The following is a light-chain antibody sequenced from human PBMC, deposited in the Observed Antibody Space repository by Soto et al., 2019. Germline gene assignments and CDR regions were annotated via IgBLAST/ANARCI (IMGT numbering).Light chain of an antibody. J-gene: IGKJ1*01. Sequence: EIVFTQSPGTPSLSPGERATPSSQASQTVSNNYLAWYQQKPGQAHRLVIYGAYNRATGIQDRFSASGSGTDFTLTIRRLEPEDFAVYYCKQYISSPLTFGQGTKVDIK. CDR3: KQYISSPLT. CDR2: GAY. CDR1: QTVSNNY. V-gene: IGKV3-20*01.